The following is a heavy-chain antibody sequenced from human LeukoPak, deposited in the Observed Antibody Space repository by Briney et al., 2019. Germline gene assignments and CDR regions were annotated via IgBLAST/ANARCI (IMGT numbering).Heavy chain of an antibody. CDR3: VRDRKLNY. CDR2: IYNSGST. CDR1: GGSISIYY. Sequence: SETLSLTCTVSGGSISIYYWSWIRQPPGKGLEWIGYIYNSGSTNYNPSLKSRVTISVDTSKNQFSLNLGSVTAADTAVYYCVRDRKLNYWGQGTLVTVSS. V-gene: IGHV4-59*01. J-gene: IGHJ4*02.